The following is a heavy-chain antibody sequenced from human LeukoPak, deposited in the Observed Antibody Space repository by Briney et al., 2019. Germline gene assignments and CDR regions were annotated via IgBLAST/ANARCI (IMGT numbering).Heavy chain of an antibody. CDR1: GYTFTGYY. D-gene: IGHD2-15*01. CDR2: INPNSGGA. CDR3: AKGPPEYCSGGSCHSGRNWIDP. V-gene: IGHV1-2*02. Sequence: EASVKVSCKASGYTFTGYYMHWVRQAPGQGLEWMGWINPNSGGADYAQKFQGRVTMTRDTSISTAYMALSRLRSDDTAVYYCAKGPPEYCSGGSCHSGRNWIDPWGQGTLVTVSS. J-gene: IGHJ5*02.